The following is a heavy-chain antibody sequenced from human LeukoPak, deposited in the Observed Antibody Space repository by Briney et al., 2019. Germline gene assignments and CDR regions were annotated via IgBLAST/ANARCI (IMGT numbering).Heavy chain of an antibody. CDR2: ISSSSSYI. CDR1: GFTFSSYS. V-gene: IGHV3-21*01. Sequence: GGSLRLSCAASGFTFSSYSMNWVRQAPGKGLEWVSSISSSSSYIYYADSVKGRFTISRDNAKNSLYLQMNSLRAEDTAVDYCAREGLSGRQYRVGEYYGIDVWGQGTTVSVSS. J-gene: IGHJ6*02. D-gene: IGHD3-10*01. CDR3: AREGLSGRQYRVGEYYGIDV.